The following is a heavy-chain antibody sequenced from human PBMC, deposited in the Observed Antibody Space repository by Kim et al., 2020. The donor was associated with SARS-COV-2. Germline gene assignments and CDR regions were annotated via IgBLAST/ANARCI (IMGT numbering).Heavy chain of an antibody. D-gene: IGHD3-22*01. CDR3: ARDSSGYYEYRYFDL. CDR2: IWYDGSNK. Sequence: GGSLRLSCAASGFTFSSYGMHWVRQAPGKGLEWVAVIWYDGSNKYYADSVKGRFTISRDNSKNTLYLQMNSLRAEDTAVYYCARDSSGYYEYRYFDLWGRGTLVTVSS. CDR1: GFTFSSYG. V-gene: IGHV3-33*01. J-gene: IGHJ2*01.